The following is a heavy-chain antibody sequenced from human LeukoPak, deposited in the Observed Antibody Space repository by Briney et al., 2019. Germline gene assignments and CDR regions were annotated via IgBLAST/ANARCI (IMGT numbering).Heavy chain of an antibody. J-gene: IGHJ4*02. Sequence: RTGGSLRLSCAASGFTFSTYAMHWVRQAPGKGLEWVAIISFDGNSKYYIDSVKGRFTISRDNSNNTLCLQMNSLRVEDTALYYCAKDLRSFEWLSPLDSWGQGTLVTVSS. V-gene: IGHV3-30*18. CDR3: AKDLRSFEWLSPLDS. CDR2: ISFDGNSK. D-gene: IGHD3-3*01. CDR1: GFTFSTYA.